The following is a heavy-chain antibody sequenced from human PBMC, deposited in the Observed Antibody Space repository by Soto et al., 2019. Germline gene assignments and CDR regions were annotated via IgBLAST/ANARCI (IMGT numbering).Heavy chain of an antibody. D-gene: IGHD3-10*01. J-gene: IGHJ3*02. CDR1: GFTFSSYA. CDR2: ISSNGGST. V-gene: IGHV3-64*01. CDR3: ARGMKLLWFGDDAGLGWGGAFDI. Sequence: GGSLRLSCAASGFTFSSYAMHWVRQAPGKGLEYVSAISSNGGSTYYANSVKGRFTISRDNSKNTLYLQMGSLRAEDMAVYYCARGMKLLWFGDDAGLGWGGAFDIWGQGTMVTVSS.